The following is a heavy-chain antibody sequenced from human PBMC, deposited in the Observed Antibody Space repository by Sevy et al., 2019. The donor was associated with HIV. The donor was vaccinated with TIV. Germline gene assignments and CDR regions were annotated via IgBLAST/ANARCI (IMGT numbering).Heavy chain of an antibody. CDR2: ISNSGSTT. Sequence: GGSLRLSCAASGFRFNYHNMNWVRQAPGKGLEWISYISNSGSTTYLADSVRGRFTISRDNAKNSLFLGMDNLTDEDTAVYYCAREGNRERQTIPLDSWGRGIQVTVSS. V-gene: IGHV3-48*02. J-gene: IGHJ4*02. CDR1: GFRFNYHN. D-gene: IGHD6-25*01. CDR3: AREGNRERQTIPLDS.